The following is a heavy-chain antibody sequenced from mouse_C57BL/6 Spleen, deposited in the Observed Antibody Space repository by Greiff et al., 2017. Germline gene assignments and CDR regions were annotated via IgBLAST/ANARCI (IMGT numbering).Heavy chain of an antibody. Sequence: QVQLQQSGAELARPGASVKMSCKASGYTFTSYTMHWVKQRPGQGLEWIGYINPSSGYTKYNQKFKDKATLTANKSSSTAYMQLSRLTSEDSAVYYCARSPITTVAYFDYWGQGTTLTVSS. CDR2: INPSSGYT. CDR3: ARSPITTVAYFDY. CDR1: GYTFTSYT. D-gene: IGHD1-1*01. V-gene: IGHV1-4*01. J-gene: IGHJ2*01.